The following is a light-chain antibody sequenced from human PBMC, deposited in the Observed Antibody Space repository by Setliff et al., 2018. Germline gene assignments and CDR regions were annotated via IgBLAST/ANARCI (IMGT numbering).Light chain of an antibody. Sequence: QSLLTQPPSASGTPGQTVTISCSGSNSNIGSNFVYWFQHLPGTAPKLLIYKNNQRPSGVPDRFSGSKSGTSASLAISGLRSEDETDYYCSSYTSSSTPYVFGTGTKVTVL. J-gene: IGLJ1*01. CDR1: NSNIGSNF. CDR2: KNN. CDR3: SSYTSSSTPYV. V-gene: IGLV1-47*01.